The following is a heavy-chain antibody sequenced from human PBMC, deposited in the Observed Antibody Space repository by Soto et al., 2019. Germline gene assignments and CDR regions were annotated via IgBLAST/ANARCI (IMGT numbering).Heavy chain of an antibody. V-gene: IGHV4-59*01. D-gene: IGHD4-17*01. J-gene: IGHJ3*02. CDR3: ARQYGDYVRGAFDI. CDR2: IYYSGST. Sequence: QVQLRASGPGLVKPSETLSLTCTVSIGSISSYYWSWIRQPPGKGLEWSGYIYYSGSTNYNPSLKSRVTIAVVTSKNQCSLKLGSVTAADTAVYYCARQYGDYVRGAFDICGQGTMVTASS. CDR1: IGSISSYY.